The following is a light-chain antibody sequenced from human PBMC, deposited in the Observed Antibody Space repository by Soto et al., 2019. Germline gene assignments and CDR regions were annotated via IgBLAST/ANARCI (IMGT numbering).Light chain of an antibody. V-gene: IGKV3-20*01. CDR3: QQYGDSVFT. J-gene: IGKJ3*01. Sequence: EIVLTQSPATLSLSPGERATLSCRASESVNSGYLAWFQQKPGRAPRLLIFGTSGRATGIPDRFSGNGSRTDFTLTISRLEPEDSAVYYCQQYGDSVFTFGPGTRADIK. CDR2: GTS. CDR1: ESVNSGY.